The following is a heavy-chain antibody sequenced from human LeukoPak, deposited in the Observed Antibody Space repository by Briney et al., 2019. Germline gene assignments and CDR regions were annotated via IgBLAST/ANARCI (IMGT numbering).Heavy chain of an antibody. D-gene: IGHD6-19*01. Sequence: SQTLSLTCAISGDSVSRDGIAGNWIRQSPSRGLEGLGRTYYKSAWYNDYALHMKSRITISPDTSKNPFSLQLNSVTPDDTAVYYCARGTGWPHSDSWGQGILVTVSS. CDR1: GDSVSRDGIA. CDR2: TYYKSAWYN. CDR3: ARGTGWPHSDS. V-gene: IGHV6-1*01. J-gene: IGHJ4*02.